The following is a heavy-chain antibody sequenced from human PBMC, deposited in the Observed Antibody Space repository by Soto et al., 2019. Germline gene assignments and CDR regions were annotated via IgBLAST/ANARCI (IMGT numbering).Heavy chain of an antibody. CDR3: GGMVRGVGNYYYGMDV. Sequence: PSETLSLTCTVSGGSISSGDYYWSWIRQPPGKGLEWIGYIYYSGSTYYNPSLKSRVTISVDTSKNQISLKLSSVTAADTAVYNCGGMVRGVGNYYYGMDVWGQGTTVTVSS. CDR2: IYYSGST. CDR1: GGSISSGDYY. V-gene: IGHV4-30-4*01. J-gene: IGHJ6*02. D-gene: IGHD3-10*01.